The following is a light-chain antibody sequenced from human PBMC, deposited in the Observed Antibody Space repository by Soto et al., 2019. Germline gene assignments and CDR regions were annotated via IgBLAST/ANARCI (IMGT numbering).Light chain of an antibody. CDR2: GNH. CDR1: SSNIGAGYD. V-gene: IGLV1-40*01. CDR3: PWDDSRLTCV. Sequence: QSVLTQPPSVSGAPGQRVTISCTGSSSNIGAGYDVHCYQQLPGTAHHLLIYGNHNPPSVVPDRFAGSNSGTAAPLVIAVLHDDEDADYYWPWDDSRLTCVFGGGTKLTVL. J-gene: IGLJ2*01.